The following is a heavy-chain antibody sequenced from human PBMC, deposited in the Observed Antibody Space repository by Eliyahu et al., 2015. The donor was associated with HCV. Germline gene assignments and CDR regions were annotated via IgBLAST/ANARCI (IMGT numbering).Heavy chain of an antibody. CDR3: ARDPYGDYVSWFDP. Sequence: EVQLVESGGGLVQPGGSLRLSCAAXGFTFSSYWMSWVRQAPGKGLEWVANIKQDGSEKYYVDSVKGRFTISRDNAKNSLYLQMNSLRAEDTAVYYCARDPYGDYVSWFDPWGQGTLVTVSS. D-gene: IGHD4-17*01. V-gene: IGHV3-7*01. J-gene: IGHJ5*02. CDR1: GFTFSSYW. CDR2: IKQDGSEK.